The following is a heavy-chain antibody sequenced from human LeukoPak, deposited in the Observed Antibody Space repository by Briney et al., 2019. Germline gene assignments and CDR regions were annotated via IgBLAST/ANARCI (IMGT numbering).Heavy chain of an antibody. J-gene: IGHJ4*02. D-gene: IGHD2-2*02. CDR1: GGSFSGYY. CDR2: INHSGST. Sequence: PSETLSLTCAVYGGSFSGYYWSWIRQPPGKGLEWIGEINHSGSTNYNPSLKSRVTISVDTSKNQFSLKLSSVTAADTAVYYCARHGGLRYQLLYNYWGQGTLVTVSS. V-gene: IGHV4-34*01. CDR3: ARHGGLRYQLLYNY.